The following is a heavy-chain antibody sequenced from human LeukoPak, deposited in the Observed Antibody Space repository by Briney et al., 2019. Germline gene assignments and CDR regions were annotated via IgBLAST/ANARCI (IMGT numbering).Heavy chain of an antibody. V-gene: IGHV4-30-2*01. Sequence: SETLSLTCTVSGGSISSGGYYWSWIRQPPGKGLEWIGYIYHSGSTYYNPSLKSRVTISVDRSKNQFSLKLSSVTAADTAVYYCARPVGPKNYAFDIWGQGTMVTVSS. D-gene: IGHD1-26*01. CDR1: GGSISSGGYY. CDR2: IYHSGST. J-gene: IGHJ3*02. CDR3: ARPVGPKNYAFDI.